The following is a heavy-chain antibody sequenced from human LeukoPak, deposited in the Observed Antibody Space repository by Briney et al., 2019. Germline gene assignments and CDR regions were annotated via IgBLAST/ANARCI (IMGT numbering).Heavy chain of an antibody. D-gene: IGHD3-22*01. V-gene: IGHV3-48*04. CDR1: GFTFSNYA. Sequence: AGGSLTLSCAASGFTFSNYAMNWVRQAPGKGLEWVSYISSSSTTIYYADSVKGHLTISRDNARNSLYLQMNSLRAEDTAVYYCARGNSDYYYDSSGYYYSPDYWGQGTLVTVSS. CDR3: ARGNSDYYYDSSGYYYSPDY. CDR2: ISSSSTTI. J-gene: IGHJ4*02.